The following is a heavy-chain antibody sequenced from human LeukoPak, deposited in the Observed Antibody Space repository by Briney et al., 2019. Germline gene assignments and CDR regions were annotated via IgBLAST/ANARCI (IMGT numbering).Heavy chain of an antibody. J-gene: IGHJ4*02. V-gene: IGHV3-7*04. CDR1: GFPFSSYW. Sequence: GVSLRLSCVASGFPFSSYWMTWVCQAPGKGPEWVANIKQDGSKKSYVDSVKGRFTISRDNAKNSLYLQMNSLRAEDTAIYYCTRVGYIDEGIDYWGQGTLVTVSS. CDR3: TRVGYIDEGIDY. D-gene: IGHD5-24*01. CDR2: IKQDGSKK.